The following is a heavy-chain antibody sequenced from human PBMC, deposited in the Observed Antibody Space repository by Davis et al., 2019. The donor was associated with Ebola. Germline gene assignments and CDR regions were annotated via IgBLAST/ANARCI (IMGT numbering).Heavy chain of an antibody. CDR3: AKGRPIAAAGTSDY. J-gene: IGHJ4*02. CDR1: GFTFSSYG. Sequence: PGGSLRLSCAASGFTFSSYGMHWVRQAPGKGLEWVAVISYDGSNKYYADSVKGRFTISRDNTKNTLYLQMNSLRAEDTAVYYCAKGRPIAAAGTSDYWGQGTLVTVSS. V-gene: IGHV3-30*18. CDR2: ISYDGSNK. D-gene: IGHD6-13*01.